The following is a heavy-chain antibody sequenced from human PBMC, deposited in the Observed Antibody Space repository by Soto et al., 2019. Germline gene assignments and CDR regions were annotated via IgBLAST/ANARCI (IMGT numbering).Heavy chain of an antibody. J-gene: IGHJ6*03. CDR1: GAAFSNYT. V-gene: IGHV1-69*08. D-gene: IGHD2-15*01. CDR3: ASGKSQMTQDRMGFYYYMDV. Sequence: QVQLVQSGAEVKKPGSSVKISCTASGAAFSNYTFTWVRRAPGQGLEWMGRVIPLPDASNYAAKFQDRVTITADRSTFTAYMELSGLKSEDSAIYYCASGKSQMTQDRMGFYYYMDVWGKGTTVTVSS. CDR2: VIPLPDAS.